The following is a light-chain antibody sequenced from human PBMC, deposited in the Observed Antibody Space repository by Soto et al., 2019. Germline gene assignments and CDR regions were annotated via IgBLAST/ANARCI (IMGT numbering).Light chain of an antibody. J-gene: IGKJ1*01. CDR1: QSVSSN. CDR3: QQYNNWPPWT. CDR2: GAS. Sequence: EIVMTQSPATLSVSPGERATLSCRASQSVSSNLAWYQQKPGQAPGLLMYGASTRATDIPARFSGSGSGTEFTLTISSLQSEDFAVYYCQQYNNWPPWTFGQGTKVEIK. V-gene: IGKV3-15*01.